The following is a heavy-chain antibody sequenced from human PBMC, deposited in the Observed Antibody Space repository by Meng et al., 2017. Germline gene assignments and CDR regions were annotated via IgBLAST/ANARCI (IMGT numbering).Heavy chain of an antibody. V-gene: IGHV7-4-1*02. D-gene: IGHD2-2*01. CDR3: TRDGYSDCSRTSCFDS. CDR1: GHTLTSYT. Sequence: VQLVQSGSAFRQPGASVNVACKTSGHTLTSYTINWLLQHPGPWLQWIGWFDTKTGNPPYVPGFTGRLVFSVDSSVSKAYLQISCLKADDTAVYYCTRDGYSDCSRTSCFDSWGQGTLVTVSS. CDR2: FDTKTGNP. J-gene: IGHJ4*02.